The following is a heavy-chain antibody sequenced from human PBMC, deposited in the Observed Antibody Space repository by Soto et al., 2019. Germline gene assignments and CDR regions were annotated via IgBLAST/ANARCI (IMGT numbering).Heavy chain of an antibody. CDR1: GGSFSGYY. CDR3: ARVVVPAAMTYYYYYMDV. D-gene: IGHD2-2*01. Sequence: SETLSLTCAVYGGSFSGYYWSWIRQPPGKGLEWIGEINHSGSTNYNPSLKSRVTISVDTSKNHFSLKLSSVTAADTAAYYCARVVVPAAMTYYYYYMDVWGKGTTVTVSS. CDR2: INHSGST. V-gene: IGHV4-34*01. J-gene: IGHJ6*03.